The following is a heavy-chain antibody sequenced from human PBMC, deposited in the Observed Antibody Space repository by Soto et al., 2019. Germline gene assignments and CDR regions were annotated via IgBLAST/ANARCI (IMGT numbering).Heavy chain of an antibody. D-gene: IGHD6-19*01. CDR3: AKDRRAVTAIYYYDN. Sequence: EVQLLESGGGLVQPGGSLRLSCAASGFTFSSYAMSWVRQAPGKGLERVSGITSSGDSTYYVDSVKGRFTISRDNSKNTLYLRMNSLRAEDTAVYFCAKDRRAVTAIYYYDNWGQGALVTVSS. CDR2: ITSSGDST. J-gene: IGHJ4*02. CDR1: GFTFSSYA. V-gene: IGHV3-23*01.